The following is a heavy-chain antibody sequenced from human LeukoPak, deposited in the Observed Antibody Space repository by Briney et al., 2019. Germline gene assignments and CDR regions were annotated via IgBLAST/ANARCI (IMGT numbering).Heavy chain of an antibody. J-gene: IGHJ4*02. CDR1: GFTFSTYA. CDR2: INHNGGNT. V-gene: IGHV3-23*01. D-gene: IGHD6-19*01. CDR3: AKDRSIAVAVYFDY. Sequence: GGSLRLSCAASGFTFSTYAMNWVRQAPGKGLEWVSTINHNGGNTYYADSVKGRFTISRDNSKNTLYLQMNSLRAEDTAVYYCAKDRSIAVAVYFDYWGQGTLVTVSS.